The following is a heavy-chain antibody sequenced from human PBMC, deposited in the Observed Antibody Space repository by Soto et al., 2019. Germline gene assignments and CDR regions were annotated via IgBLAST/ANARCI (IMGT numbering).Heavy chain of an antibody. CDR1: GYTFTNYV. Sequence: ASVKVSCKASGYTFTNYVMHWVRQAPGQRLEWMGWIDAGNGNTKYSQKLQGRVTITRDTSASTAYLELSSLRSEDTAVYYCARDRSGGTWDAFDIWGQGTMVTVSS. CDR2: IDAGNGNT. CDR3: ARDRSGGTWDAFDI. V-gene: IGHV1-3*01. D-gene: IGHD2-15*01. J-gene: IGHJ3*02.